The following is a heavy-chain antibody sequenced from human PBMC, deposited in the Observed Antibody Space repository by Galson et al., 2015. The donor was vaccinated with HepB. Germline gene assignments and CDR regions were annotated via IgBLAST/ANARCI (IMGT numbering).Heavy chain of an antibody. V-gene: IGHV3-33*01. J-gene: IGHJ2*01. CDR3: ARVYHDAGIAVADYYWYFDL. Sequence: SLRLSCAASGFTFSSYGMHWVRQAPGKGLEWVAVIWYDGSNKYYADSVKGRFTISRDNSKNTLYLQMNSLRAEDTAVYYCARVYHDAGIAVADYYWYFDLWGRGTLVTVSS. D-gene: IGHD6-19*01. CDR1: GFTFSSYG. CDR2: IWYDGSNK.